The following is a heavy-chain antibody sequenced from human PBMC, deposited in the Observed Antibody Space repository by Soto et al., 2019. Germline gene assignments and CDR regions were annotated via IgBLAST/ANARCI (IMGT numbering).Heavy chain of an antibody. CDR2: MNPNSGNT. D-gene: IGHD6-13*01. J-gene: IGHJ5*02. CDR1: GYTFTSYD. V-gene: IGHV1-8*01. Sequence: ASVKVSCKASGYTFTSYDINWVRQATGQGLEWMGWMNPNSGNTGYAQKFQGRVTVTRNTSISTAYMELSSLRSEDTAVYYCARSIYYSSSWYNWFDPWGQGTLVTVSS. CDR3: ARSIYYSSSWYNWFDP.